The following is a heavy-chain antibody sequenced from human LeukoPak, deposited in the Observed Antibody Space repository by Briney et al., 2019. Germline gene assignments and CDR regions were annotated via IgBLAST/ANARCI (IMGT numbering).Heavy chain of an antibody. CDR3: ASHTVGGKTFDF. CDR1: GGSISSSDYY. V-gene: IGHV4-39*01. D-gene: IGHD4-23*01. CDR2: IYFSGST. Sequence: PSETLSLTCTVSGGSISSSDYYCDWIRQPPGKGMECIGNIYFSGSTYYNPSLKSRVTISVDTSKNQFSLKLSSVTAADTAVYYCASHTVGGKTFDFWGQGPLVTVSS. J-gene: IGHJ4*02.